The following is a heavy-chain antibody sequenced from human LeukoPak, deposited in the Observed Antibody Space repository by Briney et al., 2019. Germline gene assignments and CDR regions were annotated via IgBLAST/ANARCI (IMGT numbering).Heavy chain of an antibody. D-gene: IGHD4-11*01. CDR2: FKTNSGQV. Sequence: GGSLRLSCAASGFTFSDYAMNWVRQAPGKGLEWVSTFKTNSGQVYYAESVRGRFTISRDNSKNTVYLQMSSLRAEDTALYYCARSVPAYTRFDYWGQGALVTVSS. V-gene: IGHV3-23*01. CDR1: GFTFSDYA. CDR3: ARSVPAYTRFDY. J-gene: IGHJ4*02.